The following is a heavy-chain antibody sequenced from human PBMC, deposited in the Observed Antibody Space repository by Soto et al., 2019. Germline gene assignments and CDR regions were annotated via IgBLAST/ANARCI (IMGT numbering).Heavy chain of an antibody. J-gene: IGHJ3*01. D-gene: IGHD5-12*01. Sequence: EVQLVESGGGLVQPGGSLRLSCAASGFTVSSNYMSWVRQAPGKGLEWVSVIYSGGSTYYADSVKSRFTIARHNSKNTLYLQMNSLRAEDTAVYYCARAGDSGYVEGAFDLWGQGTMVTVSS. CDR3: ARAGDSGYVEGAFDL. CDR1: GFTVSSNY. CDR2: IYSGGST. V-gene: IGHV3-53*04.